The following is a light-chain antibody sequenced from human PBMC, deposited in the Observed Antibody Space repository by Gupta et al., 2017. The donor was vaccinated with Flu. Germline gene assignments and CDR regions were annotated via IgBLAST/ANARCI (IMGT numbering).Light chain of an antibody. CDR1: QSVSSSY. CDR3: QHYGSSQIT. V-gene: IGKV3-20*01. Sequence: EIVLTQSPGTLSLSPGARATLSCRASQSVSSSYLAWYQQKPGQAPRLLIYGASSRATGIPDRFSGSGSGTDFTLTISRLEPEDFVVYYCQHYGSSQITFGRGTKVEIK. J-gene: IGKJ4*01. CDR2: GAS.